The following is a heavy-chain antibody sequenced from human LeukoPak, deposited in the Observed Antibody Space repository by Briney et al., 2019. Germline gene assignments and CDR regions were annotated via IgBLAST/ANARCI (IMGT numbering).Heavy chain of an antibody. J-gene: IGHJ5*02. D-gene: IGHD7-27*01. CDR1: GFTFSSYW. V-gene: IGHV3-74*01. CDR2: VNSDGSST. CDR3: ARGPLIGGSKSWFDP. Sequence: PGRSLRLSCAASGFTFSSYWMHWVRQAPGKGLVWVSRVNSDGSSTNYADSVKGRFTISRDNAQNTLFLQMNSLRADDTAVYYCARGPLIGGSKSWFDPWGQGTLVTVSS.